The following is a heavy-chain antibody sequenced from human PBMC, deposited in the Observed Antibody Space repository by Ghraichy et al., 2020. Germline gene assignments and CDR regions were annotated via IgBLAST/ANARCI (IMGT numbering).Heavy chain of an antibody. CDR2: ISYDGSNK. J-gene: IGHJ4*02. CDR3: AKDRGIAVAGTRWSDY. V-gene: IGHV3-30*18. D-gene: IGHD6-19*01. Sequence: GGSLRLSCAASGFTFSSYGMHWVRQAPGKGLEWVAVISYDGSNKYYADSVKGRFTISRDNSKNTLYLQMNSLRAEDTAVYYCAKDRGIAVAGTRWSDYWGQGTLVTVSS. CDR1: GFTFSSYG.